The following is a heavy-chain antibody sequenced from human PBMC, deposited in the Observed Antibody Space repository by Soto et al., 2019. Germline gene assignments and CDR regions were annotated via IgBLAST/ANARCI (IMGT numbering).Heavy chain of an antibody. CDR2: IYYSGST. Sequence: PSETLSLTCTVSGGSISSSSYYWGWIRQPPGKGLEWIGSIYYSGSTYYNPSLKSRVTVSVDTSKNQFSLKLSSVTAADTAVYYCARQGVNYYDSSGYYYWGQGTLVTVSS. J-gene: IGHJ4*02. CDR1: GGSISSSSYY. V-gene: IGHV4-39*01. CDR3: ARQGVNYYDSSGYYY. D-gene: IGHD3-22*01.